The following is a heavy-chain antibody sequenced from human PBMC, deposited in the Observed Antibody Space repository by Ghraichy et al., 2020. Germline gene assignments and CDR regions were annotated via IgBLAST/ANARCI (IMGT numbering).Heavy chain of an antibody. CDR3: ARQEQQLVRSNWFDP. V-gene: IGHV4-39*01. CDR2: IYYSGST. D-gene: IGHD6-13*01. J-gene: IGHJ5*02. CDR1: GGSISSSSYY. Sequence: SETLSLTCTVSGGSISSSSYYWGWIRQPPGKGLEWIGSIYYSGSTYYNPSLKSRVTISVDTSKNQFSLTLSSVTAADTAVYYCARQEQQLVRSNWFDPWGQGTLVTVSS.